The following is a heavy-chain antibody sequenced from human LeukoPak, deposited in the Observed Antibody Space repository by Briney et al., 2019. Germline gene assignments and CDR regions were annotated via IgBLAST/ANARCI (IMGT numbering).Heavy chain of an antibody. D-gene: IGHD5-12*01. CDR1: GFTFSDYY. Sequence: PGGSLRLSCAASGFTFSDYYMSWIRQAPGKGLEWVSYISSSGSAIYYADSVKGRFTISRDNAKNSLYLQMNSLRAEDTAVYYCTSGYEKIFYYYGMDVWGQGTTVTVSS. J-gene: IGHJ6*02. CDR2: ISSSGSAI. V-gene: IGHV3-11*04. CDR3: TSGYEKIFYYYGMDV.